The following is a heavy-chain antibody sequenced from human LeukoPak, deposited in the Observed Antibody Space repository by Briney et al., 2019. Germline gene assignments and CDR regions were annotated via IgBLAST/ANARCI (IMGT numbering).Heavy chain of an antibody. CDR3: ARVGVRTLDY. CDR1: RFTFSDYW. V-gene: IGHV3-7*01. D-gene: IGHD2-8*01. CDR2: IKRDGSDI. J-gene: IGHJ4*02. Sequence: GGSLRLSCAASRFTFSDYWMSWVRQAPGKGLEWVAYIKRDGSDIYYVDSVKGRSTISRDNAKNSLYLQMNSLRAEDTAVYYCARVGVRTLDYWGQGTLVTVSS.